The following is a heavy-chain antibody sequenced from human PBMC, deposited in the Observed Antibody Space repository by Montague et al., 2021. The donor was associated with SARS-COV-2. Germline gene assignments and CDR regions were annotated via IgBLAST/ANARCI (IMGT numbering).Heavy chain of an antibody. CDR3: ARLTAGHCSGGSCYWGTGFDY. CDR2: IYYSGST. V-gene: IGHV4-31*03. D-gene: IGHD2-15*01. CDR1: GGSTSSGGYY. J-gene: IGHJ4*02. Sequence: TLSLTCTVSGGSTSSGGYYWSWIRQHPGKGLEWIGYIYYSGSTYYNPSLKSRVTISVDTSKNQFSLKLSSVTAADTAVYYCARLTAGHCSGGSCYWGTGFDYWGQGTLVTVSS.